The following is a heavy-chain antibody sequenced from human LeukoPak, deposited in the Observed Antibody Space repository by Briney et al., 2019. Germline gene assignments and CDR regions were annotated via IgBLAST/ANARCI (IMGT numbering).Heavy chain of an antibody. D-gene: IGHD3-22*01. CDR3: AREPYDSSGYHSEYFDY. CDR1: GFTFSSYG. CDR2: ISSSGSTI. Sequence: GGSLRLSCAASGFTFSSYGMHWVRQAPGKGLEWVSYISSSGSTIYYADSVKGRFTISRDNAKNSLYLQMNSLRAEDTAVYYCAREPYDSSGYHSEYFDYWGQGTLVTVSS. J-gene: IGHJ4*02. V-gene: IGHV3-48*04.